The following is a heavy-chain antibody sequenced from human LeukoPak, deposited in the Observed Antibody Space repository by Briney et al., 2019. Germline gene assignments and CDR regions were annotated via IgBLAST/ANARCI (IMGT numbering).Heavy chain of an antibody. D-gene: IGHD6-13*01. CDR1: GDSISSSPYY. J-gene: IGHJ4*02. CDR2: IYYSGST. Sequence: SETLSLTCTVSGDSISSSPYYWGWIRQPPGKGLEWIGSIYYSGSTHYNPSLKSRVTISVDTSKNQFSLKLNSVTAADTAVYYCATYSSSWYYFEYWGQGTLVTVSS. CDR3: ATYSSSWYYFEY. V-gene: IGHV4-39*01.